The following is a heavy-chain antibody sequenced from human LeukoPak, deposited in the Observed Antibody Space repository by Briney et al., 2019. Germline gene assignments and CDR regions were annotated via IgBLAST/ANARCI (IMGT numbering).Heavy chain of an antibody. J-gene: IGHJ6*03. Sequence: SETLSLTCAVYGESFSGYYWSWIRQPPGKGLEWIGEINHSGSTNYNPSLKSRVTISVDTSKNQFSLKLSSVTAADTAVYYCARGPLLRFLAYYYYYMDVWGKGTTVTVSS. V-gene: IGHV4-34*01. CDR3: ARGPLLRFLAYYYYYMDV. CDR2: INHSGST. CDR1: GESFSGYY. D-gene: IGHD3-3*01.